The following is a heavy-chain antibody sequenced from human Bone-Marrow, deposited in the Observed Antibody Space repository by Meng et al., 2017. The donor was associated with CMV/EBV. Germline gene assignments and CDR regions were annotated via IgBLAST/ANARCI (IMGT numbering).Heavy chain of an antibody. J-gene: IGHJ4*02. CDR1: GGSISSSSYY. V-gene: IGHV4-39*07. CDR2: IYYSGST. Sequence: ESLKISCTVSGGSISSSSYYWGWIRQPPGKGLEWIGSIYYSGSTYYNPSLKSRVTISVDTSKNQFSLKLSSVTAADPAVYYCARGTTVVTHDYWGQGTLVTVSS. D-gene: IGHD4-23*01. CDR3: ARGTTVVTHDY.